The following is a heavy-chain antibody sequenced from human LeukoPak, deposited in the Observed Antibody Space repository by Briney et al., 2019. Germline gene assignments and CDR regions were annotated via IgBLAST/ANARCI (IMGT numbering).Heavy chain of an antibody. D-gene: IGHD3-3*01. CDR3: AKGRTNYDFWSAYN. Sequence: GGSLRLSCAVSGFTFSSFAMNWVRQAPGKGLEWVSAISGNGGSTYYADSVKGRFTISGDNSRNTLYLQMNSLRAEDTAVYSCAKGRTNYDFWSAYNWGQGTLVTVSS. V-gene: IGHV3-23*01. CDR2: ISGNGGST. CDR1: GFTFSSFA. J-gene: IGHJ4*02.